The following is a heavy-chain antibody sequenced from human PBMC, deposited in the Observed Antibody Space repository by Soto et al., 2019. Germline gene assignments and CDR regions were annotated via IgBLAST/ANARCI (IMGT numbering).Heavy chain of an antibody. CDR2: IHYSRSD. V-gene: IGHV4-30-4*01. J-gene: IGHJ4*02. CDR1: GDSTNSADYY. Sequence: SETLSLTCTVSGDSTNSADYYWICLRQPPGKGLEWSGYIHYSRSDYYIPYLGRRASITIDTSRNQFSLNLMSVTAANTAVYYCASVVQFYDSSGYSFYYFDYWGQGALVTVSS. CDR3: ASVVQFYDSSGYSFYYFDY. D-gene: IGHD3-22*01.